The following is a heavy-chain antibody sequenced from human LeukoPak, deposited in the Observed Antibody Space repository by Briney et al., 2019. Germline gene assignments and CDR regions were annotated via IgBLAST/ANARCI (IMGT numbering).Heavy chain of an antibody. CDR1: GGTFSSYA. D-gene: IGHD5-12*01. CDR3: ARGGDSTREWFDP. Sequence: ASVKVSCKASGGTFSSYAISWVRQAPGQGLEWMGGIIPIFGTASYAQKFQGRVTITADKSTSTAYMELSSLRSEDTAVYYCARGGDSTREWFDPWGQGTLVTVSS. V-gene: IGHV1-69*06. CDR2: IIPIFGTA. J-gene: IGHJ5*02.